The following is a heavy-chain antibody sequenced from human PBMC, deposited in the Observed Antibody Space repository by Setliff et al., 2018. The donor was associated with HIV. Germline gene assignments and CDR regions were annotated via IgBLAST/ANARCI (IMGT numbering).Heavy chain of an antibody. CDR1: GFTFTNAW. J-gene: IGHJ4*02. Sequence: GGSLRLSCAASGFTFTNAWMSWVRQAPGKGLEWVGRIKSKTDGETEDYAAPVKGRFTISRDDSRSTLYLQMNSLITEDTALYYCAKENNFDYWGQGTLVTVSS. CDR3: AKENNFDY. CDR2: IKSKTDGETE. V-gene: IGHV3-15*01.